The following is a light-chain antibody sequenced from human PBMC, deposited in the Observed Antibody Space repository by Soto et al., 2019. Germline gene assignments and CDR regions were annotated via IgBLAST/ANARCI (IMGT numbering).Light chain of an antibody. J-gene: IGLJ1*01. Sequence: LAQPGSVSGSPGQSITISSTGTRSDVGGYNYVSWYQQHPGKAPKLMIYDVSNRPSGVSNRFSGSKSGNTASLTISGLRAEDEADYYCSSYTSSSTVFGTGTKVTVL. CDR3: SSYTSSSTV. CDR1: RSDVGGYNY. V-gene: IGLV2-14*01. CDR2: DVS.